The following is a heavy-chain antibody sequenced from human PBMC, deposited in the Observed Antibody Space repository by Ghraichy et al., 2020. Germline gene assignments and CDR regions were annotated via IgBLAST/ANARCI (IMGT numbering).Heavy chain of an antibody. CDR1: GGSISNGGYY. V-gene: IGHV4-31*03. J-gene: IGHJ4*02. Sequence: SETLSLTCTVSGGSISNGGYYWSWIRQHPGKGLEWIGYIYYSGSSYYNPSLEGRVSISVDTSKNQLSLKLSSVTAADTAVYYCARTSHGDGALFDYWGQGTLVTVSS. D-gene: IGHD4-17*01. CDR3: ARTSHGDGALFDY. CDR2: IYYSGSS.